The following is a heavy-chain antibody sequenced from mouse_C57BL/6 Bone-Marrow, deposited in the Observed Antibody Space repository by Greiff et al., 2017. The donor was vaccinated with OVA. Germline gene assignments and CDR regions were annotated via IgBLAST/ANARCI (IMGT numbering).Heavy chain of an antibody. V-gene: IGHV6-3*01. Sequence: DVKLQESGGGLVQPGGSMKLSCVASGFTFSNYWMNWVRQSPEKGLEWVAQIRLKSDNYATHYAESVKGRFTISRDDSKSSVYLQMNNLRAEDTGIYYCTGRIYFDYWGQGTTLTVSS. CDR1: GFTFSNYW. CDR3: TGRIYFDY. CDR2: IRLKSDNYAT. J-gene: IGHJ2*01.